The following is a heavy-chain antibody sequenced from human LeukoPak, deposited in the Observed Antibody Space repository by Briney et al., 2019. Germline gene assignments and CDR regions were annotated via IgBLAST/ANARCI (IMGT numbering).Heavy chain of an antibody. D-gene: IGHD3-22*01. CDR1: GFTVSSNY. CDR3: ARDPLGHYYDSSGYLGMDV. Sequence: GGSLRLSCAASGFTVSSNYMSWVRQAPGKGLEWVSVIYSGGSTYYADSVKGRFTITRDNSKNTLYLQMNSLRAEDTAVYYCARDPLGHYYDSSGYLGMDVWGQGTTVTVSS. V-gene: IGHV3-66*01. CDR2: IYSGGST. J-gene: IGHJ6*02.